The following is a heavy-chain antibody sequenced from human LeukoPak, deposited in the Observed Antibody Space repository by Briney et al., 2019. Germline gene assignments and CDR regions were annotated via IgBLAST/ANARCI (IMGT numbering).Heavy chain of an antibody. CDR3: ARRAYSSGYYYFDY. V-gene: IGHV4-59*01. CDR2: IYYSGST. D-gene: IGHD3-22*01. J-gene: IGHJ4*02. Sequence: SETLSLTCTVSGGSISSNYWSWIRQPPGEGLEWIGYIYYSGSTIYNPSLKRRVNISVDTSKNQFSLKLSSVTAADTAVYYCARRAYSSGYYYFDYWGQGALVADSS. CDR1: GGSISSNY.